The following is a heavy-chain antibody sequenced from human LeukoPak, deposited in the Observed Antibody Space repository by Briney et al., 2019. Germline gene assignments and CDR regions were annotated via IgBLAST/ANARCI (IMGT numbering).Heavy chain of an antibody. V-gene: IGHV4-4*07. CDR3: AGGYYDILTGYSLFDY. Sequence: SETLSPTCTVSGGSISSYYWSWIRQPAGKGLEWIGRIYTSGSTNYNPSLKSRVTMSVDTSKNQFSLKLSSVTAADTAVYYCAGGYYDILTGYSLFDYWGRGTLVTVSS. CDR1: GGSISSYY. CDR2: IYTSGST. D-gene: IGHD3-9*01. J-gene: IGHJ4*02.